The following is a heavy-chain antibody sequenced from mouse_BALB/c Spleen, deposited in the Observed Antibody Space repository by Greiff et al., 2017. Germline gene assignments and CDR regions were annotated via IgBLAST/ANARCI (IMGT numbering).Heavy chain of an antibody. V-gene: IGHV8-12*01. J-gene: IGHJ4*01. Sequence: QVTLKVSGPGILQPSQTLSLTCSFSGFSLSTSGMGVSWIRQPSGKGLEWLAHIYWDDDKRYNPSLKSRLTISKDTSRNQVFLKITSVDTADTATYYCARRGGFITTATGAMDYWGQGTSVTVSS. CDR3: ARRGGFITTATGAMDY. CDR1: GFSLSTSGMG. D-gene: IGHD1-2*01. CDR2: IYWDDDK.